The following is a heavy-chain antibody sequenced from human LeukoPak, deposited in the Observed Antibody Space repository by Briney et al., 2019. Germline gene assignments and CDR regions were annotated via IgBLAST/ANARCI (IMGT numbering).Heavy chain of an antibody. J-gene: IGHJ4*02. V-gene: IGHV3-23*01. Sequence: GGSLRLSCAASGFTFSSYAMSWVRQAPGKGLEWVSAISGSGGSTYYADSVKGRFTISRDNSKNTLYLQMNSLRAEDTAVYYCAKGALRYFDWLLYVFDYWGQGTLVTV. CDR3: AKGALRYFDWLLYVFDY. CDR2: ISGSGGST. D-gene: IGHD3-9*01. CDR1: GFTFSSYA.